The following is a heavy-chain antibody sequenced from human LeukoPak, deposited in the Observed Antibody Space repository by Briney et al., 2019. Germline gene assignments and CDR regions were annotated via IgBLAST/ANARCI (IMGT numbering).Heavy chain of an antibody. V-gene: IGHV3-21*01. CDR3: ASEVG. CDR2: ISSSSSYI. Sequence: GGSLRLSCAASGFTLSSYSMNWVRQAPWKGLEWVSSISSSSSYIYYEDSVKGRFTISRDNAKSSLYLQMNSLRAEDTAVYYCASEVGWGQGTLVTVSS. CDR1: GFTLSSYS. J-gene: IGHJ4*02.